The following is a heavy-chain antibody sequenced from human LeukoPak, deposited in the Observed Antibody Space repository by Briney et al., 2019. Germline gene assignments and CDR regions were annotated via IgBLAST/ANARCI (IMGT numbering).Heavy chain of an antibody. Sequence: ASVKISCKASGYTFTGYYMHWVRQAPGLGLEWMGWINPNSGGTNYAQKFQGWVTMTRGTSISTAYMELSRLRSDDTAVYYCARTEWSGFSGVYGMDVWGQGTTVTVSS. J-gene: IGHJ6*02. V-gene: IGHV1-2*04. CDR2: INPNSGGT. CDR3: ARTEWSGFSGVYGMDV. CDR1: GYTFTGYY. D-gene: IGHD3-3*01.